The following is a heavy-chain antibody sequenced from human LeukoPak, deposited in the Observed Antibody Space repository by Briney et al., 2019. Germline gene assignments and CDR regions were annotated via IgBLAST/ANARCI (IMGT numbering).Heavy chain of an antibody. V-gene: IGHV4-31*03. J-gene: IGHJ2*01. CDR2: IYYSGST. Sequence: SQTLSLTCTVSGGSISCGGYYWSWIRQHPGKGLEWIGYIYYSGSTYYNPSLKSRVTISVDTSKNQFSLKLSSVTAADTAVYCCARDSGYEYWYFDLWGRGTLVTVSS. D-gene: IGHD5-12*01. CDR3: ARDSGYEYWYFDL. CDR1: GGSISCGGYY.